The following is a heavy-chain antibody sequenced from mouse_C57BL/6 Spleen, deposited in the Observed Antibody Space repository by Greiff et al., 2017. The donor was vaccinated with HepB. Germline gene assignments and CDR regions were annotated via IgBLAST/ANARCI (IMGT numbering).Heavy chain of an antibody. CDR1: GYTFTNYW. CDR3: ARSSTMKDYYAMDY. V-gene: IGHV1-63*01. D-gene: IGHD2-4*01. Sequence: QVQLQQSGAELVRPGTSVKMSCKASGYTFTNYWIGWAKQRPGHGLEWIGDIYPGGGYTNYNEKFKGKATLTADKSSSTAYMQFSSLTSEDSAIYYCARSSTMKDYYAMDYWGQGTSVTVSS. CDR2: IYPGGGYT. J-gene: IGHJ4*01.